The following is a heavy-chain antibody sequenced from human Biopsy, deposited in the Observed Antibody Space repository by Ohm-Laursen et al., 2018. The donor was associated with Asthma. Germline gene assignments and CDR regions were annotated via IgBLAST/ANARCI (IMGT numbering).Heavy chain of an antibody. J-gene: IGHJ4*02. CDR2: IYSGGGT. V-gene: IGHV3-53*01. Sequence: GSRRLSCAAAGFTVSTNGMSWVRQPPGKGLEWVSVIYSGGGTFYADSVKGRFTISRDNPRNSLYLQMNSLRAEDTAVYYCARDAPTGGYIDYWGLGTLVTVSS. CDR1: GFTVSTNG. CDR3: ARDAPTGGYIDY. D-gene: IGHD7-27*01.